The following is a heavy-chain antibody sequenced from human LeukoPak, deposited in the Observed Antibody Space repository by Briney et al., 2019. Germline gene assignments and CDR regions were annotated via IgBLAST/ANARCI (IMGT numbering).Heavy chain of an antibody. CDR1: EFTFSSYA. CDR2: ISYDGSNK. Sequence: GGSLRLSCAASEFTFSSYAFHWVRQAPGKGLEWVAFISYDGSNKFYADSVKGRFTISRDNSKNTLYLQMNSLRAEDTAVYYCARDRGEYLLDNWFDPWGQGTLVTVSS. V-gene: IGHV3-30-3*01. D-gene: IGHD3-10*01. CDR3: ARDRGEYLLDNWFDP. J-gene: IGHJ5*02.